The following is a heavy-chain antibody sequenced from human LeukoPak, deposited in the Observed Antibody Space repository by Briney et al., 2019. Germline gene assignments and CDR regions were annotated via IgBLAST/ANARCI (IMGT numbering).Heavy chain of an antibody. CDR1: ALTFSSYA. J-gene: IGHJ5*02. D-gene: IGHD6-6*01. Sequence: GGSMRLSCAASALTFSSYAVSWVRQAPGKGMEWVSAIRGSGGSTCYADSVKGRFTISRDNSKNTLYLQMNSLRAEDTDVYYCAKGPTGISSSSRFDPWGQGTLVTVSS. CDR3: AKGPTGISSSSRFDP. V-gene: IGHV3-23*01. CDR2: IRGSGGST.